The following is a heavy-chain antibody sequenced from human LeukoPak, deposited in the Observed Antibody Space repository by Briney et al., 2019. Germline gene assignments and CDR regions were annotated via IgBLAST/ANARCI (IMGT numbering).Heavy chain of an antibody. V-gene: IGHV4-4*07. D-gene: IGHD2-2*01. CDR2: IYISGPT. Sequence: SETLSLTCVVSGASISAYYWYWIRQPAGKGLEWIGRIYISGPTNYNPSLKSRVTMSLDTSKNQFSLKLSSVTAADTAVYYCARDLWDIVVVPTFNWFDPWGQGTLVTVSS. CDR1: GASISAYY. J-gene: IGHJ5*02. CDR3: ARDLWDIVVVPTFNWFDP.